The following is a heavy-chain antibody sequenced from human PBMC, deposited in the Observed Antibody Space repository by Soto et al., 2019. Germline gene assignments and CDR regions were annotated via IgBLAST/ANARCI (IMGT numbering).Heavy chain of an antibody. V-gene: IGHV3-33*01. Sequence: QVQLVESGGGVVQPGRSLRLSCAASGFTFSSYGMHWVRQAPGKGLEWVAVIWYDGSNKYYADSVKGRFTISRDNSKNTLYLQMNGLRAEDTAVYYCARPSRYGSGSYYPYYYYYGMDVWGQGPTVTVSS. CDR2: IWYDGSNK. CDR3: ARPSRYGSGSYYPYYYYYGMDV. CDR1: GFTFSSYG. J-gene: IGHJ6*02. D-gene: IGHD3-10*01.